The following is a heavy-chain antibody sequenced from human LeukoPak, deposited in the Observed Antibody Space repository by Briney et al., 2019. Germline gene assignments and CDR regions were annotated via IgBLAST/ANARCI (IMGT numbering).Heavy chain of an antibody. Sequence: PGGSLRLSCAASGFTFSSYAMSWVRQAPGKRLEWVSAISGSGGSTYYADSVKGRFTISRDNSKNTLYLQMNSLRAEDTAVYYCARGKGYSGYDDAFDIWGQGTMVTVSS. D-gene: IGHD5-12*01. CDR3: ARGKGYSGYDDAFDI. CDR2: ISGSGGST. J-gene: IGHJ3*02. CDR1: GFTFSSYA. V-gene: IGHV3-23*01.